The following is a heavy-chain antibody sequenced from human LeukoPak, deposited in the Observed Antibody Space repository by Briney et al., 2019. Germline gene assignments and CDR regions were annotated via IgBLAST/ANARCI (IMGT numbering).Heavy chain of an antibody. CDR1: GGTFSSYT. Sequence: SVKVSCXASGGTFSSYTISWVRQAPGQGLEWMGRIIPILGIANYAQKFQGRVTITADKSTSTAYMELSSLRSEDTAVYYCAREIMVRGVIIGYFDYWGQGTLVTVSS. CDR3: AREIMVRGVIIGYFDY. CDR2: IIPILGIA. D-gene: IGHD3-10*01. V-gene: IGHV1-69*04. J-gene: IGHJ4*02.